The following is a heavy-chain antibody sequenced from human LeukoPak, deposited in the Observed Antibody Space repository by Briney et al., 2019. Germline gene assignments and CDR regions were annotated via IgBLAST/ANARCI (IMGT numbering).Heavy chain of an antibody. Sequence: SETLSVTCTVSGGAISSSSYYWGWIRQPPGKGLELIGSIYYSGSTYYNPSLKSRVTISVDTSKNQFSLKLSSVTAADTAVYYCARHSASMADVDYWGQGTLVTVS. CDR2: IYYSGST. V-gene: IGHV4-39*01. CDR3: ARHSASMADVDY. D-gene: IGHD6-6*01. CDR1: GGAISSSSYY. J-gene: IGHJ4*02.